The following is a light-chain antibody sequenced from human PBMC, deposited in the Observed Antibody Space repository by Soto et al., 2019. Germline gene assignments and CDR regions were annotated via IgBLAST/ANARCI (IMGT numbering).Light chain of an antibody. J-gene: IGLJ2*01. V-gene: IGLV2-14*01. CDR2: DVS. Sequence: QSALTQPASVSWSPGQSITISCTGTSSDVGGYNYVSWYQQHPGKASKLMIYDVSNRPSGVSNRFSGSKSGNTASLTISGLQAEDEADSYCSSYTSSSTYVVFGGGTKLTVL. CDR1: SSDVGGYNY. CDR3: SSYTSSSTYVV.